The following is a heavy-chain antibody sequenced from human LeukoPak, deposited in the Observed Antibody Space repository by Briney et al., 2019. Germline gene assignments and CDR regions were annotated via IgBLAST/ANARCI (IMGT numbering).Heavy chain of an antibody. CDR2: IYYSGST. J-gene: IGHJ4*02. Sequence: SETLSSTCSVSGGTSSSYYCSWIRQPPGKGLEWIGYIYYSGSTNYNPSLKSRVTISADTSKDQFSLKLSSVTAADTAVYYCARGDVFFDYWGQGTLVTVSS. CDR3: ARGDVFFDY. V-gene: IGHV4-59*01. D-gene: IGHD5-24*01. CDR1: GGTSSSYY.